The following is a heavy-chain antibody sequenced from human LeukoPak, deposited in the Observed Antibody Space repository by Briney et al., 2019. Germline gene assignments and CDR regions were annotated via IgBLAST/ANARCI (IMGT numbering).Heavy chain of an antibody. D-gene: IGHD4-23*01. Sequence: GGSLRLSCAASGFTLSSYWMSWVRQAPGKGLEWVASIKQDGSEKYYVDSVKGRFTISRDNAKNSVYLQMNSLRAEDTAVYYCARAIGKSEGYWGQGTLVTVSS. J-gene: IGHJ4*02. CDR2: IKQDGSEK. V-gene: IGHV3-7*01. CDR3: ARAIGKSEGY. CDR1: GFTLSSYW.